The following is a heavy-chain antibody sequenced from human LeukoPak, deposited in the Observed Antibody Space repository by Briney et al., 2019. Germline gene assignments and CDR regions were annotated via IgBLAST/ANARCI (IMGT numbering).Heavy chain of an antibody. CDR1: GFTFSTYA. J-gene: IGHJ4*02. Sequence: GRSLRLSCAASGFTFSTYAMHWVRQAPGKGLEWLAVIWYDGSNKFYADSVKGRFIISRDNSKNTLFLQMYSLRADDTAVYYCAKYITGTTFGDYWGQGTLVTVSS. CDR3: AKYITGTTFGDY. D-gene: IGHD1-20*01. V-gene: IGHV3-33*08. CDR2: IWYDGSNK.